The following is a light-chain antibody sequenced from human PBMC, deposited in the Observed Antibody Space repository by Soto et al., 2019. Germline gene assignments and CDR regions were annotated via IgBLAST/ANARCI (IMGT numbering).Light chain of an antibody. CDR2: KIS. CDR3: MQATHFPPT. J-gene: IGKJ1*01. Sequence: DIVLTQTPLSSPVTLGQPASISCRSSQILVHSDGNTYLSWLQQRPGQPPRLLIDKISNRFSGVPDRFRGSGAETDCSLTASSAEADDVGDDYCMQATHFPPTFGQGTKAEIK. CDR1: QILVHSDGNTY. V-gene: IGKV2-24*01.